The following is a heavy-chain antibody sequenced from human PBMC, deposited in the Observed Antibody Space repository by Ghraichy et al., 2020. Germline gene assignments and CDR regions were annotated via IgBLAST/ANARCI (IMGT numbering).Heavy chain of an antibody. CDR2: IKQDGSEK. J-gene: IGHJ5*02. CDR3: ARDSSKRSSTSYTFDP. D-gene: IGHD2-2*01. CDR1: GFTFSSYW. V-gene: IGHV3-7*01. Sequence: GESLNISCAASGFTFSSYWMSWVRQAPGKGLEWVANIKQDGSEKYYVDSVKGRFTISRDNAKNSLYLQMNSLRAEDTAVYYCARDSSKRSSTSYTFDPWGQGTLVTVSS.